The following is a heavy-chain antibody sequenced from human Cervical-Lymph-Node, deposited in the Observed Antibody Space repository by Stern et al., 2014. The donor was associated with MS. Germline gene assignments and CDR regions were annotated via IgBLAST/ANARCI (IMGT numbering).Heavy chain of an antibody. CDR2: ISWNSGTI. V-gene: IGHV3-9*01. J-gene: IGHJ6*02. CDR1: GFTFDDYA. Sequence: EVPLVESGGGLVQPGRSLRLSCAASGFTFDDYAMHWVRQAPGKGLEWVSGISWNSGTIGCAESVKGRFTISRDNAEDSLYLQMNSLRAEDTAFYYCATTLLRRDPANRKYYFYYGMDVWGQGTTVTVSS. D-gene: IGHD1-26*01. CDR3: ATTLLRRDPANRKYYFYYGMDV.